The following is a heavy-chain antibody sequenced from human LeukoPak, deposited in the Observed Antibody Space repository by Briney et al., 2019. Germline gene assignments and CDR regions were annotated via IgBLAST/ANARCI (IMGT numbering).Heavy chain of an antibody. CDR1: GGSISSGGYY. CDR2: IYYSGST. CDR3: ARDDGIAAAGTYYYYGMDV. J-gene: IGHJ6*02. Sequence: SETLSLTCTVSGGSISSGGYYWSWIRQHPGKGLEWIGYIYYSGSTYYNPSLKSRVTISVDTSKNQFSLKLSSVTAADTAVYYCARDDGIAAAGTYYYYGMDVWGQGTTVTVSS. V-gene: IGHV4-30-4*08. D-gene: IGHD6-13*01.